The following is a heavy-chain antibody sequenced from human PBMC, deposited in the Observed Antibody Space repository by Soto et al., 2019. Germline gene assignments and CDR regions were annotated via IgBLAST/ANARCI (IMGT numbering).Heavy chain of an antibody. CDR1: GFTFDAYA. J-gene: IGHJ3*02. CDR3: AKDRRLWFGELSAFDI. D-gene: IGHD3-10*01. Sequence: EVQLVESGGGLVQPGRSLRLSCAASGFTFDAYAMHWVRQAPGKGLEWVSSISWNSGSIAYADSVKGRFTMSRDNATNALYLQMNSLRDEDTALYYCAKDRRLWFGELSAFDIWGQGTVVTVSS. CDR2: ISWNSGSI. V-gene: IGHV3-9*01.